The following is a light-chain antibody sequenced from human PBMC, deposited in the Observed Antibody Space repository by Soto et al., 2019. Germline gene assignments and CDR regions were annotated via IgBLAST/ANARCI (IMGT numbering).Light chain of an antibody. V-gene: IGKV1-6*01. CDR3: LQDYTYPLT. CDR2: AAS. Sequence: AIQMTQSPTSLSASVGDRVTITCRARQGIRNDLGWYQQKPGKAPKLLIYAASTLQSGVPSRFSGSGSGTDFTLSISSLQPEDFATYYCLQDYTYPLTFGGGTKVEIQ. J-gene: IGKJ4*01. CDR1: QGIRND.